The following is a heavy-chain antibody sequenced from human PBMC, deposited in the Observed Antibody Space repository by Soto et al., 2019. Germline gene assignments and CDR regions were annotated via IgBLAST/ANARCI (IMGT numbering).Heavy chain of an antibody. CDR3: AKLIGYCSSTSCYDAFDI. J-gene: IGHJ3*02. D-gene: IGHD2-2*01. Sequence: QVQLVESGGGVVQPGRSLRLSCAASGFTFSSYGMHWVRQAPGKGLEWVAVISYDGSKKYYADSVKGRFTISRDNSKNTLYLQMNSLRAEDTAVYYCAKLIGYCSSTSCYDAFDIWGQGTTVTVSS. CDR2: ISYDGSKK. V-gene: IGHV3-30*18. CDR1: GFTFSSYG.